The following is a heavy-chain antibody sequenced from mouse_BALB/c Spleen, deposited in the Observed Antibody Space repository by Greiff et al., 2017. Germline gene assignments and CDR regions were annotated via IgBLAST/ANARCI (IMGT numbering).Heavy chain of an antibody. CDR2: IDPETGGT. V-gene: IGHV1-15*01. D-gene: IGHD1-2*01. J-gene: IGHJ2*01. CDR1: GYTFTDYE. Sequence: QVQLKQSGAELVRPGASVTLSCKASGYTFTDYEMHWVKQTPVHGLEWIGAIDPETGGTAYNQKFKGKATLTADKSSSTAYMELRSLTSEDSAVYYCTRGYGYEGYFDYWGQGTTLTVSS. CDR3: TRGYGYEGYFDY.